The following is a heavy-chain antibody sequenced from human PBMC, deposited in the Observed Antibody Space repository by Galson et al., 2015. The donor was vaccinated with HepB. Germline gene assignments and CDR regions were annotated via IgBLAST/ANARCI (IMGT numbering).Heavy chain of an antibody. D-gene: IGHD3-22*01. CDR1: GFSFSDYY. J-gene: IGHJ6*02. CDR3: ARFGYYDTSGYWSDGMDV. CDR2: ITNSGTTI. Sequence: SLRLSCAASGFSFSDYYMTWIRQAPGKGLEWVSYITNSGTTIYYADSVKGRFTISRDNAKNSLYLQMNSLRAEDAAVYYCARFGYYDTSGYWSDGMDVWSQGTTVTVSS. V-gene: IGHV3-11*01.